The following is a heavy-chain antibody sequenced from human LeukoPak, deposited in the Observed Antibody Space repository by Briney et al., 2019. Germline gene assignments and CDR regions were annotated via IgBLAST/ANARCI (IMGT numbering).Heavy chain of an antibody. CDR3: ATVQRTYYDFWSGYYTKALNFDY. J-gene: IGHJ4*02. CDR2: MNPNSGNT. V-gene: IGHV1-8*01. CDR1: GYTFTSYD. Sequence: ASVKVSCKASGYTFTSYDINWVRQATGQGLEWMGWMNPNSGNTGYAQKFQGRVTMTEDTSTDTAYMELSSLRSEDTAVYYCATVQRTYYDFWSGYYTKALNFDYWGQGTLVTVSS. D-gene: IGHD3-3*01.